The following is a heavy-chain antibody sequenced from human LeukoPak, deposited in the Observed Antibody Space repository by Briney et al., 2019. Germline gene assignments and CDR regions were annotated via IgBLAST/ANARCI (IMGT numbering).Heavy chain of an antibody. D-gene: IGHD1-26*01. CDR1: GYTFTGYY. Sequence: GASVKVSCKASGYTFTGYYMHWVRQAPGQGLEWMGWINPNSGGTNYAQKFQGRVTTTRDTSISTAYMELSRLRSDDTAVYYCARDIGSFSPGNFDYWGQGTLVTVSS. CDR2: INPNSGGT. V-gene: IGHV1-2*02. CDR3: ARDIGSFSPGNFDY. J-gene: IGHJ4*02.